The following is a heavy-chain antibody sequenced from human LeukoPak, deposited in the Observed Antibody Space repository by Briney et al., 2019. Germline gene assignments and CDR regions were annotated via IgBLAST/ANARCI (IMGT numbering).Heavy chain of an antibody. Sequence: GGSLRLSCAASGFTFSSYAMSWVRQAPGKGLEWVSDISSSGSGTYYADSVKGRFTISRDNSKNTLYLQMNSLRAEDTAVYYCARAGYYYDSSGYYYVDYWGQGTLVTVSS. CDR1: GFTFSSYA. CDR3: ARAGYYYDSSGYYYVDY. CDR2: ISSSGSGT. J-gene: IGHJ4*02. D-gene: IGHD3-22*01. V-gene: IGHV3-23*01.